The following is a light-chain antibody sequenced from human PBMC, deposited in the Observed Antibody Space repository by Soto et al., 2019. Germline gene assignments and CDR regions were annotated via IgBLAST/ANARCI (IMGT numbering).Light chain of an antibody. CDR2: AAS. V-gene: IGKV1-39*01. Sequence: DIQMTQSPSSLSASVGDRVTITCRASQSICRYLNWYQQKLGKAPKLLIYAASSLQSGVPSRFSGSGSGTDFTVTISSLQPEDFATYYCQQSFSTPYTFGQGTNLEIK. CDR3: QQSFSTPYT. CDR1: QSICRY. J-gene: IGKJ2*01.